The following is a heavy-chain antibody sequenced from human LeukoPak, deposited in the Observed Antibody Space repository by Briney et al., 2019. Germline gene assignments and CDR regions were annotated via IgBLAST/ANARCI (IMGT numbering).Heavy chain of an antibody. Sequence: ASVKVSCKASGYTFTGYYMHWVRQAPGQGLEWMGWISAYNGNTNYAQKLQGRVTMTTDTSTSTAYMELRSLRSDDTAVYYCARYGSGSYSYDYYYMDVWGKGTTVTISS. D-gene: IGHD3-10*01. V-gene: IGHV1-18*04. CDR3: ARYGSGSYSYDYYYMDV. J-gene: IGHJ6*03. CDR2: ISAYNGNT. CDR1: GYTFTGYY.